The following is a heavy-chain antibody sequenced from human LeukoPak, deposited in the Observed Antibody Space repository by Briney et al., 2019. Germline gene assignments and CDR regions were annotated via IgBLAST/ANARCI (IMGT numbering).Heavy chain of an antibody. V-gene: IGHV3-7*01. D-gene: IGHD6-19*01. J-gene: IGHJ3*02. CDR3: ARDSGWVSRGDAFDI. CDR1: GFTFSTYS. CDR2: IKQGGSGK. Sequence: GGSLRLSCVASGFTFSTYSMSWVRQAPGKGLEWVANIKQGGSGKYYVDFVKGRFTISRDDAKKSLYLQMNGLRAEDTAVYYCARDSGWVSRGDAFDIWGQGTMVTVSS.